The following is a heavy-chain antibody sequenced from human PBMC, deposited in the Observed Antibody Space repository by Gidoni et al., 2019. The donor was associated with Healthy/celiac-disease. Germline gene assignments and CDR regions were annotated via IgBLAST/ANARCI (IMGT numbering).Heavy chain of an antibody. CDR2: IRSKANSYAT. D-gene: IGHD1-26*01. J-gene: IGHJ3*02. CDR3: TATLGAFDI. Sequence: EVQLVESGGGLVQPGGSLTLSCAASGFTFSGSAMHWVSQASGKGLEWVGRIRSKANSYATAYAASVKGRFTISRDDSKNTAYLQMNSLKTEDTAVYYCTATLGAFDIWGQGTMVTVSS. CDR1: GFTFSGSA. V-gene: IGHV3-73*02.